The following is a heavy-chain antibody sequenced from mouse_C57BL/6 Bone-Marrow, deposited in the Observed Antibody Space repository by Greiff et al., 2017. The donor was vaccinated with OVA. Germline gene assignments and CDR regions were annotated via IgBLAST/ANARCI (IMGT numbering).Heavy chain of an antibody. CDR3: ARDGNYYGSSWAMDY. CDR1: GFTFSSYA. CDR2: ISDGGSYT. J-gene: IGHJ4*01. V-gene: IGHV5-4*01. D-gene: IGHD1-1*01. Sequence: DVMLVESGGGLVKPGGSLKLSCAASGFTFSSYAMSWVRQTPEKRLEWVATISDGGSYTYYPDNVKGRFTISRDNAKNNLYLEMSHLKSEDTARYYCARDGNYYGSSWAMDYWGQGTSVTVSS.